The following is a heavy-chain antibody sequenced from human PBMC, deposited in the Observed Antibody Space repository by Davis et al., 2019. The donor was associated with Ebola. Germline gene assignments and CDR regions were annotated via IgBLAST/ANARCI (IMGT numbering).Heavy chain of an antibody. CDR1: GFPFSSYG. CDR3: AKDTANIWFDV. V-gene: IGHV3-23*01. Sequence: LSLTCAASGFPFSSYGLSWVRQAPGKGLEWVSGISASGATYYADSVRGRFTISRDNSRNTLYLQMNGLRVEDTAMYYCAKDTANIWFDVWGQGTMVTVSS. CDR2: ISASGAT. D-gene: IGHD2-21*02. J-gene: IGHJ3*01.